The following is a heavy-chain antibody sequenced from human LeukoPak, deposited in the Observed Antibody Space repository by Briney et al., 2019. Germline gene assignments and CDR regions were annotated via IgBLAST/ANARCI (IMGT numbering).Heavy chain of an antibody. CDR1: GGSISSSSYY. D-gene: IGHD6-6*01. J-gene: IGHJ5*02. CDR2: IYYSGST. V-gene: IGHV4-39*07. Sequence: TPSETLSLTCTVSGGSISSSSYYWGWIRQPPGKGLEWIGSIYYSGSTYYNPSLKSRVTISVDTSKNQFSLKLSSVTAADTAVYYCARGLGYSSSFLNWFDPWGQGTLVTVSS. CDR3: ARGLGYSSSFLNWFDP.